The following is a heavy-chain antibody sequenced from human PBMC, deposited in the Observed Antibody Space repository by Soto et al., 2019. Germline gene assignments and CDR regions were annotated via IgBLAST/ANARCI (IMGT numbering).Heavy chain of an antibody. V-gene: IGHV1-2*04. CDR3: ARDRWPRXXXXXSTSCSAAAAGTGXXX. CDR2: INPNSGGT. CDR1: GYTFTGYY. D-gene: IGHD2-2*01. J-gene: IGHJ5*02. Sequence: QVQLVQSGAEVKKPGASVKVFCKASGYTFTGYYMHWVRQAPGQGLEWMGWINPNSGGTNYAQKFQGWVTMTRDTSXSTXYMELSRLRSDDTAVYYCARDRWPRXXXXXSTSCSAAAAGTGXXXWGQXTL.